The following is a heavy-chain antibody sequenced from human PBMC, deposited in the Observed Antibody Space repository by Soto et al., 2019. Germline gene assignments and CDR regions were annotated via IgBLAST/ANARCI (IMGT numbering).Heavy chain of an antibody. CDR3: ARDIAVAGLRDY. CDR1: GGTFSSYA. D-gene: IGHD6-19*01. CDR2: IIPIFGTA. J-gene: IGHJ4*02. Sequence: SVKVSCKASGGTFSSYAISWVRQAPGQGLEWMGGIIPIFGTANYAQKFQGRVTITADESTSTAYMELSSLRSEDTAVYYCARDIAVAGLRDYWGQGTLVTVSS. V-gene: IGHV1-69*13.